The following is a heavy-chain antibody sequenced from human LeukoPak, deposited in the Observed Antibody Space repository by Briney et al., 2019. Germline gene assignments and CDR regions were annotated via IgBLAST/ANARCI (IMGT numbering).Heavy chain of an antibody. D-gene: IGHD5-24*01. CDR3: ARGMDGYGPDAFDI. CDR1: GFTFSSNV. J-gene: IGHJ3*02. Sequence: GGSLRLSCVASGFTFSSNVLNWVRQAPGKGLEWGSLSGTYGRTQYADSVKGRFTISRDSSKNTLYLQINSLRVEDTAVYYCARGMDGYGPDAFDIWGQGTMVTVSS. V-gene: IGHV3-23*01. CDR2: SGTYGRT.